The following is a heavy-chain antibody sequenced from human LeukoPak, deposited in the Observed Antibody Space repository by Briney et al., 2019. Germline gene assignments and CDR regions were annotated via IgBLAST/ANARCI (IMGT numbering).Heavy chain of an antibody. J-gene: IGHJ4*02. CDR3: ARDGSMVRGVIGY. D-gene: IGHD3-10*01. Sequence: SETLSLTCTVSGGSISSYYWSWIRQPPGKGLEWIGSIYYSGSTYYNPSLKSRVTISVDTSKNQFSLKLSSVTAADTAVYYCARDGSMVRGVIGYWGQGTLVTVSS. CDR2: IYYSGST. CDR1: GGSISSYY. V-gene: IGHV4-39*07.